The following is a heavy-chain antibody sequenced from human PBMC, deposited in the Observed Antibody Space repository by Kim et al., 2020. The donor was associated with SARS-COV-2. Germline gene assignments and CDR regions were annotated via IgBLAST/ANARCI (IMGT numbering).Heavy chain of an antibody. CDR2: IYYSGST. V-gene: IGHV4-59*08. Sequence: SETLSLTCTVSGGSISSYYWSWIRQPPGKGLEWIGYIYYSGSTNYNPSLKSRVTISVDTSKNQFSLKLSSVTAADTAVYYCASRLADRGSSGLISAFDYWGQGTLVTVSS. J-gene: IGHJ4*02. CDR1: GGSISSYY. D-gene: IGHD3-22*01. CDR3: ASRLADRGSSGLISAFDY.